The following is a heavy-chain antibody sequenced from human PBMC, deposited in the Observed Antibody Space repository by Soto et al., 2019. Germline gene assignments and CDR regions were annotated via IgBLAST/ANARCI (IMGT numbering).Heavy chain of an antibody. CDR2: INHSGST. Sequence: PSETLSLTCAVYGGSFSGYYWSWIRQPPGKGLEWIGEINHSGSTNYNPSLKSRVTISVDTSKNQFSLKLSSVTAADTAVYYCAREPRGRMVRGVIGRFGPWGQGTLVTVSS. CDR3: AREPRGRMVRGVIGRFGP. J-gene: IGHJ5*02. D-gene: IGHD3-10*01. V-gene: IGHV4-34*01. CDR1: GGSFSGYY.